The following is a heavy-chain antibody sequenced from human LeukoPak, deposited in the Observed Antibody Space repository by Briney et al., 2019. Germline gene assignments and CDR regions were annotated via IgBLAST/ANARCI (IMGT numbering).Heavy chain of an antibody. J-gene: IGHJ4*02. V-gene: IGHV3-21*01. CDR1: GFTFSNYA. CDR3: ARSNYYYDSRAPGDC. Sequence: GGSLRLSCAASGFTFSNYAMSWVRQAPGKGLEWVSSISSSSSYIYYADSVKGRFTISRDNAKNSLYLQMNSLRAEDTAVYYCARSNYYYDSRAPGDCWGQGTLVTVSS. D-gene: IGHD3-22*01. CDR2: ISSSSSYI.